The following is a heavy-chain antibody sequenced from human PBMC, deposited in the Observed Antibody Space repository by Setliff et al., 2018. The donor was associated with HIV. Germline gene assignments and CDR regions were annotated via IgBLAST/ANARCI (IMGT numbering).Heavy chain of an antibody. J-gene: IGHJ4*02. Sequence: KASETLSLTCTVTGGSISSGGFYWTWIRQHPGKGLEWIGYIYNTGSTYHSPSLESRVTISIDTSKNQFFLKLSSVTAPDTAIYYCARQTWEYYDTLTGYYRSPKNFDSWGQGTLVTVSS. D-gene: IGHD3-9*01. V-gene: IGHV4-31*03. CDR1: GGSISSGGFY. CDR3: ARQTWEYYDTLTGYYRSPKNFDS. CDR2: IYNTGST.